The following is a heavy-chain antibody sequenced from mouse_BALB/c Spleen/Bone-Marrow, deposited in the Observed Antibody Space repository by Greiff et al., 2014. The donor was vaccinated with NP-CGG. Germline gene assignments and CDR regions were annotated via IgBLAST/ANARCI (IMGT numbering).Heavy chain of an antibody. V-gene: IGHV1S120*01. CDR3: TSPSSANGGNPY. CDR1: GYTFTSYY. CDR2: INPSNGGT. J-gene: IGHJ3*01. D-gene: IGHD4-1*01. Sequence: VQLQQSGAELVKPGASVKLSCKASGYTFTSYYMYWVKQRPGQGLEWIGEINPSNGGTNFNEKFKSKATLTVDKSSSTAYMQLTSLTLGDLVIYSGTSPSSANGGNPYWGQG.